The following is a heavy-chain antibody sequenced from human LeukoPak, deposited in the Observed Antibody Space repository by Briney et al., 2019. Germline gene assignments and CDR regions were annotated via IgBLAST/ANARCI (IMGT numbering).Heavy chain of an antibody. V-gene: IGHV3-33*01. D-gene: IGHD3-10*01. Sequence: AGSLRLSCAASGFTFSNYGMHWVRQPPGKGLEWVAVIWYDGSNKYYADSVKGRLTISRDNSKNTVYLQMNSLRAEDTAMYYCARDFYVGSKSYYIGYWGHGTLVTVSS. J-gene: IGHJ4*01. CDR1: GFTFSNYG. CDR2: IWYDGSNK. CDR3: ARDFYVGSKSYYIGY.